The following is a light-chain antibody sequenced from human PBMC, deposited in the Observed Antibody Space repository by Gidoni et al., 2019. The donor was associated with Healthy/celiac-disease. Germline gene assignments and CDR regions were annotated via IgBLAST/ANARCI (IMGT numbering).Light chain of an antibody. Sequence: DILLTQSPATLSLSPGERATLPCRASQSVSSYLAWYQQKPGQATRLLIYDASNRATGIPARFSGSGSGTDLALTIISLEPEDFAVYYCQQRSNWPPTWTFGQGTKVEIK. CDR3: QQRSNWPPTWT. V-gene: IGKV3-11*01. J-gene: IGKJ1*01. CDR1: QSVSSY. CDR2: DAS.